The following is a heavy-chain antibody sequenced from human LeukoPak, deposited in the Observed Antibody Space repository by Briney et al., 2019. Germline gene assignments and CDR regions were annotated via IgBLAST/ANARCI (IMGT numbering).Heavy chain of an antibody. J-gene: IGHJ5*02. D-gene: IGHD2-2*01. CDR3: AKDIVVVPAAMAFNWFDP. Sequence: PGGSLRLSCAASGFTFSSYAMSWVRQAPGKGLEWVSAISGSGGSTYYADSVKGRFTISRDNSKNTLYLQMNSLRAEDTAVYYCAKDIVVVPAAMAFNWFDPWGQGTLVTVSS. V-gene: IGHV3-23*01. CDR1: GFTFSSYA. CDR2: ISGSGGST.